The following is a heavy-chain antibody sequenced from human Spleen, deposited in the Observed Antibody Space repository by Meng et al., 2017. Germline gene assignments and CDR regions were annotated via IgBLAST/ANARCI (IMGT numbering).Heavy chain of an antibody. CDR3: ARALVVDATFVHYNWFDP. J-gene: IGHJ5*02. CDR1: GGSFSDYY. CDR2: INHSGST. D-gene: IGHD2-15*01. V-gene: IGHV4-34*01. Sequence: SQTLSLTCVVSGGSFSDYYWSWIRQPPGKGLEWIGEINHSGSTNYNPSLESRATISVDTSQNNLSLKLSSVTAADTAVYYCARALVVDATFVHYNWFDPWGQGTLVTVSS.